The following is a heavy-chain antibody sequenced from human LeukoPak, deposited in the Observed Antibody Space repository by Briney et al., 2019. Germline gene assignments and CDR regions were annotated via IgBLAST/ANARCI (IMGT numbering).Heavy chain of an antibody. CDR1: GGSIRNYY. J-gene: IGHJ4*02. D-gene: IGHD6-19*01. Sequence: SETLSLTCTVSGGSIRNYYWSWIRQPPGKGLEWIGYIYDSGSTNYNPSLKSRVTISVDTSKNLFSLKLSSVTAADTAVYYCARGVALADYYFDYWGQRTLVTVSS. V-gene: IGHV4-59*01. CDR3: ARGVALADYYFDY. CDR2: IYDSGST.